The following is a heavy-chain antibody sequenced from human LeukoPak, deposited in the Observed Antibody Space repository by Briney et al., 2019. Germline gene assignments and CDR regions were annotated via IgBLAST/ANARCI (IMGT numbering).Heavy chain of an antibody. CDR2: INPNSGGT. CDR3: ASYDSSGDDAFDI. Sequence: ASVKVSCKASGYTFTGYYMHWVRQAPGQGLEWMGWINPNSGGTNYAQKFQGRVTMTRDTSISTAYMELSRLRSDDTAEYYCASYDSSGDDAFDIWGQGTMVTVSS. J-gene: IGHJ3*02. V-gene: IGHV1-2*02. CDR1: GYTFTGYY. D-gene: IGHD3-22*01.